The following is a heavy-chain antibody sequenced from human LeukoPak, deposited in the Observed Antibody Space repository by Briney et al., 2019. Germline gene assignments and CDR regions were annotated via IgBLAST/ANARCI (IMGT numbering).Heavy chain of an antibody. V-gene: IGHV4-38-2*02. CDR1: GYSISSGYY. CDR2: IYHNGTT. J-gene: IGHJ4*02. CDR3: ARGSDY. D-gene: IGHD1-26*01. Sequence: SETLSLTCTVSGYSISSGYYWGWIRLPPGKGLEWIGSIYHNGTTYYSPSLKSRVTISVDTSKNQFSLKLSSLTAADTAVYYCARGSDYWGQGTLVTVSS.